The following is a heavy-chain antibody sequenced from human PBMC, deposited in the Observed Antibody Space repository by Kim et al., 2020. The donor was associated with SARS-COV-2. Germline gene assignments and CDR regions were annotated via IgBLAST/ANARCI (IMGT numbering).Heavy chain of an antibody. V-gene: IGHV3-15*01. CDR1: GFTFSNAW. Sequence: GGSLRLSCAASGFTFSNAWMSWVRQAPGKGLEWVGRSKSNTDGGTTDYAAPVRGRFTISRDDSKNTLYQQMNSRKTEDTAVYYCTTDPETICSSTSGYDYGMDVWGQGTTVTVSS. CDR2: SKSNTDGGTT. D-gene: IGHD2-2*01. CDR3: TTDPETICSSTSGYDYGMDV. J-gene: IGHJ6*02.